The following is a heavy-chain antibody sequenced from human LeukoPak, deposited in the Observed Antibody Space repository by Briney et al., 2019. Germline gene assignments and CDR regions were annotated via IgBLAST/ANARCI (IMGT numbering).Heavy chain of an antibody. Sequence: GGSLRLSCAASGFTFSSYAMSWVHQAPGKGLEWVSAISGSGGSTYYADSVKGRFTISRDNSKNTLYLQMNSLRAEDTAVYYCAKGSHLLWYETWGQGTLVTVSS. J-gene: IGHJ5*02. CDR3: AKGSHLLWYET. CDR2: ISGSGGST. V-gene: IGHV3-23*01. D-gene: IGHD3-10*01. CDR1: GFTFSSYA.